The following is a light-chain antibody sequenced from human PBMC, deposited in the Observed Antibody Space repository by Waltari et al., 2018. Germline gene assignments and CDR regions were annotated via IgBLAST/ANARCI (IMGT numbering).Light chain of an antibody. Sequence: DIELTQSPDFQSVTPMEKVTITCRASQDIGSSLHWYQQKPDQSPKLLIYYASQSFSGVPSRFTGSGSGTDFTLTINGLEAEDAATYYCHQSGDLPRSFGQGTKLEIK. V-gene: IGKV6-21*01. CDR1: QDIGSS. J-gene: IGKJ2*03. CDR3: HQSGDLPRS. CDR2: YAS.